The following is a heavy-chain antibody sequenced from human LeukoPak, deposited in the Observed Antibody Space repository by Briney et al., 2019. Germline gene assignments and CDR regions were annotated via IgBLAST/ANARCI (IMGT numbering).Heavy chain of an antibody. CDR3: ARELGYYGSGII. V-gene: IGHV3-7*03. Sequence: GGSLRLSCAASGFTFSSYGMSWVRQAPGKGLEWVANIKQDGSEKYYVDSVKGRFTISRDNAKNSLYLQMNSLRAEDTAVYYCARELGYYGSGIIWGQGGLVTVSS. CDR2: IKQDGSEK. CDR1: GFTFSSYG. D-gene: IGHD3-10*01. J-gene: IGHJ4*02.